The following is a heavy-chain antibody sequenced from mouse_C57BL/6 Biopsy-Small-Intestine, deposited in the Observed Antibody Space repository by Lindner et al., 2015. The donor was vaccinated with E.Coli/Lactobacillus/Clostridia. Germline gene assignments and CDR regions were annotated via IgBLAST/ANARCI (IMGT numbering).Heavy chain of an antibody. V-gene: IGHV1-81*01. CDR2: IIPIFGTP. D-gene: IGHD1-1*01. J-gene: IGHJ1*01. CDR3: GRAQRWLQSRPYYYGLDV. CDR1: GDTFSSYSFSSYA. Sequence: SVKVSCKASGDTFSSYSFSSYAISWVRQAPGQGLEWMGGIIPIFGTPNYAQKFQGRVTITADEATSTAYMELSSLRSEDTAVYYCGRAQRWLQSRPYYYGLDVWGQGTAVTVSS.